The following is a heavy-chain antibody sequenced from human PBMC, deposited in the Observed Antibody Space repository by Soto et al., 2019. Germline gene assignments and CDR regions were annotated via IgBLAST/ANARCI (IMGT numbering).Heavy chain of an antibody. V-gene: IGHV3-30*18. D-gene: IGHD4-17*01. CDR3: AKAPHPYGDSIDY. CDR1: GFTFSSYG. J-gene: IGHJ4*02. Sequence: SLRLSCAASGFTFSSYGMHWVRQAPGKGLEWVAVISYDGSNKYYADSVKGRFTISRDNSKNTLYLQMNSLRAEDTAVYYCAKAPHPYGDSIDYWGQGTLVTVPS. CDR2: ISYDGSNK.